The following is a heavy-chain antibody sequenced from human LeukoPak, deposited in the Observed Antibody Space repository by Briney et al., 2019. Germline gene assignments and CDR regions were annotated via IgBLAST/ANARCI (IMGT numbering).Heavy chain of an antibody. J-gene: IGHJ6*03. V-gene: IGHV3-48*01. CDR1: GFTFSSYS. D-gene: IGHD1-26*01. CDR3: ARALSDYYYYYMDV. CDR2: ISSSSSTI. Sequence: GGSLRLSCAASGFTFSSYSMNWVRQAPGKGLEWVSYISSSSSTIYYADSVKGRFTISRDNAKNSLYLQMNSLRAEDTAVYYCARALSDYYYYYMDVWGKGTTVTASS.